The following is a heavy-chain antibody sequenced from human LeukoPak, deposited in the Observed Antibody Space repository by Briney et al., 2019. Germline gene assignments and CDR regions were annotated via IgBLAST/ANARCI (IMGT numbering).Heavy chain of an antibody. J-gene: IGHJ6*03. CDR2: INPNSGAT. CDR3: ARGPLRGYYYYYMDV. V-gene: IGHV1-2*02. D-gene: IGHD3-10*01. Sequence: ASVKVSCKASGYTFTGYYMHWVRQAPGQGLEWMGWINPNSGATNYAQKFQGRVTMTRDTSISTAYMELSRLRSDDTAVYYCARGPLRGYYYYYMDVWGKGTTVTVSS. CDR1: GYTFTGYY.